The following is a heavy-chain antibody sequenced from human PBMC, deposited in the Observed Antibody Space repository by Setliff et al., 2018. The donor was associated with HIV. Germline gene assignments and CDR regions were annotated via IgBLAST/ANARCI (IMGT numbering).Heavy chain of an antibody. D-gene: IGHD3-3*01. Sequence: PGGSLRLSCAGSGSGGSGFTFSDYYMSWVRQAPGRGLEWVSSISIGSGGAIDYADSVQGRFTISRDNSKNSLYLQMNGLRVEDTGVYYCARDNLYYNTWNASPVYGLDVWGQGTTVTVSS. CDR1: GFTFSDYY. CDR2: ISIGSGGAI. V-gene: IGHV3-11*04. J-gene: IGHJ6*02. CDR3: ARDNLYYNTWNASPVYGLDV.